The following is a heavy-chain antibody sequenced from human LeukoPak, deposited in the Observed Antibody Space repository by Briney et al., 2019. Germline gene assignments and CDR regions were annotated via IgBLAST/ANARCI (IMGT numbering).Heavy chain of an antibody. CDR1: GDSVSSNSAA. CDR2: TYYRSKWYN. Sequence: SQTLSLTCAISGDSVSSNSAAWNWIRQSPSRGLEWLGRTYYRSKWYNDYAVSVKSRITINPDTSKNQFSLQLNSVTPEDTAVYYCAGEYSSSPVNYYYYYMDVWGKGTTVTVSS. CDR3: AGEYSSSPVNYYYYYMDV. J-gene: IGHJ6*03. D-gene: IGHD6-6*01. V-gene: IGHV6-1*01.